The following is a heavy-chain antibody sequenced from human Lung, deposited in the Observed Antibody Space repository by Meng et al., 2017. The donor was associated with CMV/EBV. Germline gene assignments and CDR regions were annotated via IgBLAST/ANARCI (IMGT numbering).Heavy chain of an antibody. J-gene: IGHJ4*02. D-gene: IGHD3-22*01. CDR1: GFTFSSYW. CDR3: ARGYYYDSKVEHY. Sequence: SXAASGFTFSSYWMSWVRQAPGKGLEWVANIKQDGSEKYYVDSVKGRFTISRDNAKNSLYLQMNSLRAEDTAVYYCARGYYYDSKVEHYWGQGTLVXVSS. V-gene: IGHV3-7*01. CDR2: IKQDGSEK.